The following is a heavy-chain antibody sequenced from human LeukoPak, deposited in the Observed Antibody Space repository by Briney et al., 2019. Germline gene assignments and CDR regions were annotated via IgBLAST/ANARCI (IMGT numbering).Heavy chain of an antibody. J-gene: IGHJ3*02. CDR2: MNPNSGNT. CDR1: VYTFTSYD. V-gene: IGHV1-8*01. Sequence: AAVKVSCKASVYTFTSYDINWVRQATGQGLEWMGWMNPNSGNTGYAQKFQGRVTMTRNTSISTAYMELSSLRSEDTAVYYCARGLSLVVVIAILDAFDIWGQGTMVTVSS. CDR3: ARGLSLVVVIAILDAFDI. D-gene: IGHD2-21*01.